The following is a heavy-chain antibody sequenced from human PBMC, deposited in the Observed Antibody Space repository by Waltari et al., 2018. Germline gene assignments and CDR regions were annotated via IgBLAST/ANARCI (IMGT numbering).Heavy chain of an antibody. CDR1: VASISRYS. J-gene: IGHJ4*02. Sequence: QVQLQESGPGLVKPSQTLSLTCTVSVASISRYSWSWIRQSPGKGLEWIGYIYYRGSTNHNPSLKSRVSISVDTSKSLFSLKLSSVTAADTAVYYCARAPRGWSVFDYWGQGTLVTVSS. CDR3: ARAPRGWSVFDY. D-gene: IGHD6-19*01. CDR2: IYYRGST. V-gene: IGHV4-59*01.